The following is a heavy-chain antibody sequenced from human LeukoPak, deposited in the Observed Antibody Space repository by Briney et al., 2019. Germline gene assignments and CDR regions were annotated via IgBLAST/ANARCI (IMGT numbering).Heavy chain of an antibody. CDR1: GFTFTTYW. Sequence: GGSLRLSCAASGFTFTTYWMTWVRQAPGKGLEWVANINQDGTEKYYVDSVKGRFTISRDNAKNSLYLQMNSLRAEDTAVYYCARDEATAGPFYYYYYMDVWGKGTTVTVSS. CDR3: ARDEATAGPFYYYYYMDV. CDR2: INQDGTEK. J-gene: IGHJ6*03. D-gene: IGHD5-12*01. V-gene: IGHV3-7*01.